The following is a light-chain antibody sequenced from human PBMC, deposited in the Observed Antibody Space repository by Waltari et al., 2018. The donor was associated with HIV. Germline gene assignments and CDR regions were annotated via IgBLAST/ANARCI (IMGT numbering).Light chain of an antibody. CDR1: SSNIGSNT. CDR2: TNN. V-gene: IGLV1-44*01. J-gene: IGLJ2*01. CDR3: AAWDDSLSGVV. Sequence: QSVLTQPPSASGTPGQRVTISCSGSSSNIGSNTVNWYQQLPGAAPKLLIYTNNQRPSGVPDRFSGSKSGTSASLAISGLQSEDEADYYCAAWDDSLSGVVFGRGTKLTVL.